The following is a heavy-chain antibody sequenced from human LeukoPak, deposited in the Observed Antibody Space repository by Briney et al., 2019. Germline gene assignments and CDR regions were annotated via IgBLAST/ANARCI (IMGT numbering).Heavy chain of an antibody. V-gene: IGHV3-30*03. J-gene: IGHJ4*02. CDR3: ARDISGSYSVDY. CDR1: GFTFSRNG. D-gene: IGHD1-26*01. Sequence: GTSPRLSCVASGFTFSRNGMHWVRQAPGKGLEWVATISYDGSKKYYADSVRGRFTVSRDNSRNTAYLQMDSLRAEDTAVYYCARDISGSYSVDYWGQGTLVTVAS. CDR2: ISYDGSKK.